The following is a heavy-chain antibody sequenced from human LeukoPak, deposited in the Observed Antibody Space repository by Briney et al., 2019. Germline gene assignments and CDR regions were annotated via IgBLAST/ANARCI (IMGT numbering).Heavy chain of an antibody. V-gene: IGHV1-46*01. CDR3: ARARAVVPAAMKIYYYYMDV. CDR1: GYILSSYN. Sequence: GASVKVSCKASGYILSSYNMHWVRQAPGQGLEWLGIINPSGGDTKYAQKFQGRVTITADKSTSTAYMELSSLRSEDTAVYYCARARAVVPAAMKIYYYYMDVWGKGTTVTVSS. D-gene: IGHD2-2*01. CDR2: INPSGGDT. J-gene: IGHJ6*03.